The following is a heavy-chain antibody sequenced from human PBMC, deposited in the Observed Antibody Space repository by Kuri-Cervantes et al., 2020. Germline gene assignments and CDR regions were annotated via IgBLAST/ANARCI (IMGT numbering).Heavy chain of an antibody. J-gene: IGHJ4*02. Sequence: ASVKVSCKASGYTFTGYYMHWVRQAPGQGLEWMGWINPNSGGTNYAQKFQGRVTMTRDTSISTAYMELSRLRSDDTAVYYCARGPPFWSGYYSAVEFEYWGQGTLVTVSS. V-gene: IGHV1-2*02. CDR2: INPNSGGT. D-gene: IGHD3-3*01. CDR1: GYTFTGYY. CDR3: ARGPPFWSGYYSAVEFEY.